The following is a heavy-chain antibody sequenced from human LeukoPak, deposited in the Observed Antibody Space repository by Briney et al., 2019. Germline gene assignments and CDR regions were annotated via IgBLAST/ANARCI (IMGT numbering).Heavy chain of an antibody. V-gene: IGHV3-9*01. CDR1: GFTFDDYA. CDR3: AKLSGYSSGWLLY. J-gene: IGHJ4*02. D-gene: IGHD6-19*01. CDR2: ISWNSGSI. Sequence: PGRSLRPSCAASGFTFDDYAMHWVRQAPGKGLEWVSGISWNSGSIGYADSVKGRFTISRDNAKNSLYLQMNSLRAEDTALYYCAKLSGYSSGWLLYWGQGTLVTVSS.